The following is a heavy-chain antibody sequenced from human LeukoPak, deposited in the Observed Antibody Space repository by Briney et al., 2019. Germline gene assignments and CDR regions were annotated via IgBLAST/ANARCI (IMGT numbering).Heavy chain of an antibody. J-gene: IGHJ6*02. V-gene: IGHV3-23*01. Sequence: PGGSLRLSCSASGFTFSSYAMSWVRQAPGKGLEWVSAIGGSGGTAYYADSVKGRFTISRDNAKNSLYLQMNSLRAEDTAVYYCARLQVVVPAAIPDYGMDVWGQGTTVTVSS. D-gene: IGHD2-2*01. CDR3: ARLQVVVPAAIPDYGMDV. CDR2: IGGSGGTA. CDR1: GFTFSSYA.